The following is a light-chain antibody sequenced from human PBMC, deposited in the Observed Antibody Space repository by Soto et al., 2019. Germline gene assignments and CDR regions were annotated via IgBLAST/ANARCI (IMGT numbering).Light chain of an antibody. J-gene: IGLJ1*01. Sequence: QSALTKPASVSGSPGQSITISCTETSSDVGGSNYVSWYQQHPNKAPKVMIYDVSNRPSGVSNRFSGSKSGNTASLTISGLQAEDEADYYCSSFTSSSTYVFGTGTKVTVL. V-gene: IGLV2-14*03. CDR3: SSFTSSSTYV. CDR2: DVS. CDR1: SSDVGGSNY.